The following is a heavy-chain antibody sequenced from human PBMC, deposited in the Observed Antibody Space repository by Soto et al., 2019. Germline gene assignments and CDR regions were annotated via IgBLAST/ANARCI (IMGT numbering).Heavy chain of an antibody. CDR3: ARERLGYCSGGSCYWDYYYGMDV. J-gene: IGHJ6*02. D-gene: IGHD2-15*01. CDR1: GGTFSSYA. CDR2: IIPIFGTA. Sequence: SVKVSCKASGGTFSSYAISWVRQAAGQGLEWMGGIIPIFGTANYAQKFQGRVTITADESTSTAYMELSSLRSEDTAVYYCARERLGYCSGGSCYWDYYYGMDVWGQGTTVTVSS. V-gene: IGHV1-69*13.